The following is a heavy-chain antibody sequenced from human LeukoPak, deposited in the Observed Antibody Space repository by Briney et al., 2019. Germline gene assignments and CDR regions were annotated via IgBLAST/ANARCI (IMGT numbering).Heavy chain of an antibody. D-gene: IGHD5-18*01. V-gene: IGHV3-23*01. CDR3: AKLIFGTLWPRGGFHY. Sequence: GGSLRLSCTAWGFTLSSYDISWVRDSRRKGLEWVSYISCSGGYTFYADSVKGRLPISRDYSKNTLYLQINILIDENTAVYYCAKLIFGTLWPRGGFHYWGQGTLVTVSS. CDR1: GFTLSSYD. J-gene: IGHJ4*02. CDR2: ISCSGGYT.